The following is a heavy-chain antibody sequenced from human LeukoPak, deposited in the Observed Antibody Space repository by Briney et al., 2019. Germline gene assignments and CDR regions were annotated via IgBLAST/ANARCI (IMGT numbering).Heavy chain of an antibody. CDR3: ARAAGGNSGWYYYFDY. J-gene: IGHJ4*02. D-gene: IGHD6-19*01. V-gene: IGHV4-4*07. Sequence: SETLSLTCTVSGASMSSYYWSWIRQPAGKGLEWIGRVSGSKTTNYSPSLKSRVTMSVDTSKSQFSLKLSSVTAADTAVYYCARAAGGNSGWYYYFDYWGQGTLVTVSS. CDR1: GASMSSYY. CDR2: VSGSKTT.